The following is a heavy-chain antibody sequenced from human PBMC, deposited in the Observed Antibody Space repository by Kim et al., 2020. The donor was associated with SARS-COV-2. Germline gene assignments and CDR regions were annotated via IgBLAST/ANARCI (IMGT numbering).Heavy chain of an antibody. J-gene: IGHJ6*02. D-gene: IGHD4-17*01. CDR2: LSGIGTSA. CDR3: ARGVRRLTAETTYALDV. V-gene: IGHV3-23*01. Sequence: GGSLRLSCAASGFTFSNYAMSWVRQAPGRGLEWVSLLSGIGTSAYYAESVKGRFTTSRDNSGNTLYLQINSLRVEDTAVYFCARGVRRLTAETTYALDVWGQGTTVAVSS. CDR1: GFTFSNYA.